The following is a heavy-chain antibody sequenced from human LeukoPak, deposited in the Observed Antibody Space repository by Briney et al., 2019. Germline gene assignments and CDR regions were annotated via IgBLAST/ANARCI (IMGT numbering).Heavy chain of an antibody. J-gene: IGHJ4*02. Sequence: SETLSLTCTVSGDSVSNGNYYWSWIRQPPGKGLEWIGYIYDSGGTNYNPSLKSRVSMSLDTSKNQFSLKLSSVTAADTAVYYCARAHGSETFYFDYWGQGTLVSVSS. D-gene: IGHD3-10*01. CDR3: ARAHGSETFYFDY. CDR1: GDSVSNGNYY. V-gene: IGHV4-61*01. CDR2: IYDSGGT.